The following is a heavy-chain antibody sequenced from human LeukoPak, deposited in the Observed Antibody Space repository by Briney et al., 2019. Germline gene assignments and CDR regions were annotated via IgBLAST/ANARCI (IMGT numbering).Heavy chain of an antibody. CDR2: FSGSGGTT. D-gene: IGHD2-8*01. Sequence: GGSLRLSCAASGFTFSSYAMNWVRQAPGRGLEWVSGFSGSGGTTYYADSVKGRFTISRDNSKNTLYLQMNSLRAQDTAVYYCANGNRCTSPNCLGYYYFYMDVWGTGTTVTVSS. J-gene: IGHJ6*03. V-gene: IGHV3-23*01. CDR1: GFTFSSYA. CDR3: ANGNRCTSPNCLGYYYFYMDV.